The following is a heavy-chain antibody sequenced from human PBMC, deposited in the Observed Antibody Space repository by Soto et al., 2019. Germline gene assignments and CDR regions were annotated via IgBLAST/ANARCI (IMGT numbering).Heavy chain of an antibody. Sequence: ASVKVSCKASGYTFTSYGISWVRQAPGQGLEWMGWISAYNGNTNYAQKLQGRVTMTTDTSTGTAYMELRSLRSDDTAVYYCARGKVLLWFGDGPHAPNKPYYFDYWGQGTLVTVSS. V-gene: IGHV1-18*01. CDR2: ISAYNGNT. CDR1: GYTFTSYG. J-gene: IGHJ4*02. CDR3: ARGKVLLWFGDGPHAPNKPYYFDY. D-gene: IGHD3-10*01.